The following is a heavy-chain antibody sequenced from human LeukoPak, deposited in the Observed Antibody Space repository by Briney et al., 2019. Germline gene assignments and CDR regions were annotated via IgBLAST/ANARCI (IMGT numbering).Heavy chain of an antibody. CDR1: GGTFSSYA. CDR3: ATYWPGPYGDYEGYYYMDV. J-gene: IGHJ6*03. CDR2: IIPIFGTA. Sequence: ASVKVSCKASGGTFSSYAISWVRQAPGQGLEWTGRIIPIFGTANYAQKFQGRVTITTDESTSTAYMELSSLRSEDTAVYYCATYWPGPYGDYEGYYYMDVWGKGTTVTVSS. D-gene: IGHD4-17*01. V-gene: IGHV1-69*05.